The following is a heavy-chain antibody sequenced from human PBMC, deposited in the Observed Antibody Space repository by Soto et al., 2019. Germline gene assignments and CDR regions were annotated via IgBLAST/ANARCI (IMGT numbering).Heavy chain of an antibody. D-gene: IGHD2-2*01. CDR2: ISASGHSA. J-gene: IGHJ6*02. CDR1: GFTFSNYA. Sequence: GGSLRLSCAASGFTFSNYAMSWVRQAPGKVLEWVSGISASGHSAYYADSVKGRFTISRDNSRNTLFLQVNGLRAEDTAVYYCAQTYCTSTTCYSGSPLGVWGQGTTVTVSS. V-gene: IGHV3-23*01. CDR3: AQTYCTSTTCYSGSPLGV.